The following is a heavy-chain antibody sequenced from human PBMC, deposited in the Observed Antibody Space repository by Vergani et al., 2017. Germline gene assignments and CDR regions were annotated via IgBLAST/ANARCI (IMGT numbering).Heavy chain of an antibody. CDR1: GYSFTSYW. V-gene: IGHV5-51*01. D-gene: IGHD3-22*01. Sequence: EVQLVQSGAELKKPGESLKISCKGSGYSFTSYWIGWVRQMPGKGLEWMGFIYPGDSDTRYRPSCQGEVTIPADKSISTAYLQWSSLKASDTAMYYCAGRDSSGYYLGAFDIWGQGTMVTVSS. CDR2: IYPGDSDT. J-gene: IGHJ3*02. CDR3: AGRDSSGYYLGAFDI.